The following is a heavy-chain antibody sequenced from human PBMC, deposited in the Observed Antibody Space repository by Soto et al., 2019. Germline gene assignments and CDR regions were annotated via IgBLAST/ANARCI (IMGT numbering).Heavy chain of an antibody. V-gene: IGHV4-61*01. J-gene: IGHJ4*02. CDR3: ARDPGYDSSGYFVDY. Sequence: PSETLSLTCTVSGGSVSSGNYYWSWIRQPPGKGLQWIGYLYYSGRINYNPSLRSRVTISADTSKNQFSLKMSSVTAADTAVYYCARDPGYDSSGYFVDYWGQGALVTSPQ. CDR1: GGSVSSGNYY. D-gene: IGHD3-22*01. CDR2: LYYSGRI.